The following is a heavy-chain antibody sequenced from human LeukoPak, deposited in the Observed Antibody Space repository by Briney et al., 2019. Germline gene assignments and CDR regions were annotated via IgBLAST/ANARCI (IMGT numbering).Heavy chain of an antibody. CDR2: IIPIFGTA. CDR1: GGTFSSYA. Sequence: SVKVSCKASGGTFSSYAISWVRQAPGQGLEWMGGIIPIFGTANYAQKFQGRVTITTDESTSTAYMELSSLRSEDTAVYYCARARRGVRGVQNWFDPWGQGTLVTVSS. V-gene: IGHV1-69*05. CDR3: ARARRGVRGVQNWFDP. J-gene: IGHJ5*02. D-gene: IGHD3-10*01.